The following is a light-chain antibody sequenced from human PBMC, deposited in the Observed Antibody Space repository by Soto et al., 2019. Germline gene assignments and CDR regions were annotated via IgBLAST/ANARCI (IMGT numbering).Light chain of an antibody. CDR3: CSYATDSSYV. Sequence: QSALTQPASVSGSPGQSITISCTGTSSDVGSFNLVSWYQHHPGKIPRLIIYEGSRRPSGVSDRFSASKSGNAASLTISGLQAEDEADYYCCSYATDSSYVFGTGTKVTVL. J-gene: IGLJ1*01. CDR2: EGS. V-gene: IGLV2-23*01. CDR1: SSDVGSFNL.